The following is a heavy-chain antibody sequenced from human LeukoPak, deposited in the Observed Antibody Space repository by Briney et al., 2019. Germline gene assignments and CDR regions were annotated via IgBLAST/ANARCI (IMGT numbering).Heavy chain of an antibody. V-gene: IGHV3-23*01. Sequence: GGSLRLSCAASGFTFSSYAMSWLRQAPGKGLEWVSAISGSGDSTYYADSVKGRFTISRDNSKNTLYLQMNSLRAEDTAVYYCGVDIVVVPGAPNWFDPWGQGTLVTVSS. J-gene: IGHJ5*02. CDR2: ISGSGDST. CDR1: GFTFSSYA. D-gene: IGHD2-2*01. CDR3: GVDIVVVPGAPNWFDP.